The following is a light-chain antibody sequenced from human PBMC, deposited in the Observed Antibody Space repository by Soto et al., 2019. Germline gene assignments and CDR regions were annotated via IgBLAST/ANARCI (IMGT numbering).Light chain of an antibody. CDR3: QQTYTTPEIT. CDR2: GAS. V-gene: IGKV1-39*01. J-gene: IGKJ5*01. CDR1: QSISTY. Sequence: DIQMTQSPSSLSASVGDRVSITCRTSQSISTYLNWYQQKPGKAPNLLMYGASYLKSGVPTRFSGSGSGTDFTLTISSLQPEDFATYYCQQTYTTPEITFGQGTRLENK.